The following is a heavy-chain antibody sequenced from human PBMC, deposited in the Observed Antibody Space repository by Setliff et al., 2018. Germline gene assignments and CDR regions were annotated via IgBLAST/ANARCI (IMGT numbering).Heavy chain of an antibody. CDR2: INTNTGNP. CDR3: ARGSRFGTMLYKGDYYMDV. D-gene: IGHD3-10*02. CDR1: GYTFTNYA. Sequence: ASVKVSCKASGYTFTNYAMTWMRQAPGQGLEYMGWINTNTGNPIYAQGFTGRFVFSLDTSVSTAYLQISSLKAEDTALYYCARGSRFGTMLYKGDYYMDVWGKGTTVTVSS. V-gene: IGHV7-4-1*02. J-gene: IGHJ6*03.